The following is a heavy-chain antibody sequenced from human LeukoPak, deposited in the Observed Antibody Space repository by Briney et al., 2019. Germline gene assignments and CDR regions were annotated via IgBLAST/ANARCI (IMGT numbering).Heavy chain of an antibody. J-gene: IGHJ4*02. CDR3: AREGTTSSVWIDS. CDR1: GFTFSSYW. CDR2: INSDGSST. D-gene: IGHD1-7*01. V-gene: IGHV3-74*01. Sequence: PGGSLRLSCAASGFTFSSYWMHWVCQAPGKGLVWVSRINSDGSSTSYADSVKGRFTISRDNAKNTLYLQMNSLRAEDTAVYYCAREGTTSSVWIDSWGQGTLVTVSS.